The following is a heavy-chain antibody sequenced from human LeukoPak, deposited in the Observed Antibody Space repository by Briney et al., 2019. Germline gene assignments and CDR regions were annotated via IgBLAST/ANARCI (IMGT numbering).Heavy chain of an antibody. V-gene: IGHV3-20*01. Sequence: GGSLRLSCAASGFTFDDYGMSWVRQAPGRGLEWVSGINWNGGSTGYADSVKGRFTISRDNAKNSLYLQMNSLRAEDTALYHCARALGSGPYYYGMDVWGQGTTVTVSS. CDR1: GFTFDDYG. CDR3: ARALGSGPYYYGMDV. CDR2: INWNGGST. J-gene: IGHJ6*02. D-gene: IGHD6-19*01.